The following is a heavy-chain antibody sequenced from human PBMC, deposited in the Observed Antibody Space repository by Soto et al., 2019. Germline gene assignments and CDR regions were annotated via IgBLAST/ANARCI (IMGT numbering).Heavy chain of an antibody. Sequence: EVQLVESGGGLVQPGGSLRLSCAASGLTFSSYSMNWVRQAPGKGLEWVSDISTSSTTIHYADSVKGRFTISRDNAKNSLYLQMNSLRAEDTAVYYCVMGYYCDYWGQGTLVTVSS. CDR3: VMGYYCDY. J-gene: IGHJ4*02. D-gene: IGHD2-8*01. CDR2: ISTSSTTI. CDR1: GLTFSSYS. V-gene: IGHV3-48*01.